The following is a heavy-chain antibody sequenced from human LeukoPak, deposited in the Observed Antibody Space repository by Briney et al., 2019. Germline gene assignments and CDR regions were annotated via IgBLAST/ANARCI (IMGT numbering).Heavy chain of an antibody. CDR1: GFTFSSYA. J-gene: IGHJ4*02. CDR3: AKDWAPYCGGDCYFNY. V-gene: IGHV3-23*01. Sequence: GGSLRLSCAASGFTFSSYAMSWVRQAPGKGLEWVSVISGSGGSTYFADSVKGRFTISRDSSKNTVYLQMNSLRVEDTAVYYCAKDWAPYCGGDCYFNYWGQGTLVTVSS. CDR2: ISGSGGST. D-gene: IGHD2-21*02.